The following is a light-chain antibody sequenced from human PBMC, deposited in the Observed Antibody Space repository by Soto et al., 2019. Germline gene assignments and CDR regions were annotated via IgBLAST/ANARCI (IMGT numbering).Light chain of an antibody. CDR2: GNN. J-gene: IGLJ2*01. V-gene: IGLV1-40*01. CDR1: SSNIGAGYY. Sequence: QSVLTQPPSVSGAPGQRVTISCTGTSSNIGAGYYVHWYQQLPGTAPKLLIYGNNNRPSGVPDRFSGSKSGTSASLAITGLRAEDEADYYCQSYDNSLSVHVVFGGGTKLTVL. CDR3: QSYDNSLSVHVV.